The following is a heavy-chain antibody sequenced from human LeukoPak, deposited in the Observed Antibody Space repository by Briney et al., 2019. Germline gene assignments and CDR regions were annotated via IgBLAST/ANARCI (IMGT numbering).Heavy chain of an antibody. CDR2: IRSKGYGETT. CDR1: GFNFGDYA. CDR3: TRYYDYVWGSYRYPDPFDF. Sequence: PGGSLRLSCTASGFNFGDYAMSWFRQTPGKGLEWVGFIRSKGYGETTEYAASVKGRFSISRDDSKSIAYLQLNSLKTEDTAVYYCTRYYDYVWGSYRYPDPFDFWGQGTLVTVSS. V-gene: IGHV3-49*03. J-gene: IGHJ4*02. D-gene: IGHD3-16*02.